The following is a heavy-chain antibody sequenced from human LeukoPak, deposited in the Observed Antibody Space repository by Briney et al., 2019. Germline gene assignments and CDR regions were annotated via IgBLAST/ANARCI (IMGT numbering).Heavy chain of an antibody. CDR3: ARSSYSSSSSV. V-gene: IGHV3-7*03. D-gene: IGHD6-6*01. Sequence: PGRSLRLSCAASGFTFSGFWMSWSRRAPGKGLEWVASINSDGSEGYYADVVKGRFTISRDNAKNSLYLQINSLRAEDTAVYYCARSSYSSSSSVWGQGTMVTVSS. CDR1: GFTFSGFW. CDR2: INSDGSEG. J-gene: IGHJ3*01.